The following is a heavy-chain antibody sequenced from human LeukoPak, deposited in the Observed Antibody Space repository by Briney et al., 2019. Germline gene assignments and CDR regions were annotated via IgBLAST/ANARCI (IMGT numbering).Heavy chain of an antibody. J-gene: IGHJ5*02. CDR1: GGSISSSSYY. Sequence: SETLSLTCTVSGGSISSSSYYWGWIRQPPGKGLEWIGSIYYSGSTYYNPSLKSRVTISVDTSKNQFSLKLSSVTAADTAVYYCARESHYYGDYVNWFDPWGQGTLVTVSS. CDR2: IYYSGST. D-gene: IGHD4-17*01. CDR3: ARESHYYGDYVNWFDP. V-gene: IGHV4-39*07.